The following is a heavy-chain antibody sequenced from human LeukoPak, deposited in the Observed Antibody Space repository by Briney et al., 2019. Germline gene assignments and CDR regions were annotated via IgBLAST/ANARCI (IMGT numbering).Heavy chain of an antibody. D-gene: IGHD3-22*01. CDR2: IYTSGST. Sequence: SETLSLTCTVSGGSISSGSYYWSWIRQPAGKGLEWIGRIYTSGSTNYNPSLKSRVTISVDTSKNQFSLKLSSVTAADTAVYYCAREGDSTIWGQGTMVTVSS. V-gene: IGHV4-61*02. CDR1: GGSISSGSYY. CDR3: AREGDSTI. J-gene: IGHJ3*02.